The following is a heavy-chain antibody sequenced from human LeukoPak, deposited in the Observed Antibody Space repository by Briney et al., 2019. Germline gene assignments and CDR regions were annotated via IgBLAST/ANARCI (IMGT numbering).Heavy chain of an antibody. D-gene: IGHD6-6*01. J-gene: IGHJ6*03. V-gene: IGHV5-51*01. CDR3: ARLTSSSSVYYYYMDV. CDR1: GYSFTSYW. CDR2: IYPGDSDT. Sequence: EXLKLSCKGSGYSFTSYWIGWVRQMPGKGLEGMGIIYPGDSDTTYSPSFQGQVTISADKSISTAYLQWSSLKASDTAMYYCARLTSSSSVYYYYMDVWGKGTTVTVSS.